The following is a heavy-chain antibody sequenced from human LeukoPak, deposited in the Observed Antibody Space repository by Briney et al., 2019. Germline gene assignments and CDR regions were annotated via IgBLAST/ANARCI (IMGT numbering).Heavy chain of an antibody. CDR3: ARSSYGLNWFNP. Sequence: PSQTLSLTCSVSGGSISSGNYYWNWIRQQPGKGLEWIEYIFYSGRTNYNPSLKSRVAISLDTSKNQFSLNLNSVTAADTAVYFCARSSYGLNWFNPWGQGTLVTVSS. D-gene: IGHD3-16*01. CDR1: GGSISSGNYY. CDR2: IFYSGRT. J-gene: IGHJ5*02. V-gene: IGHV4-31*03.